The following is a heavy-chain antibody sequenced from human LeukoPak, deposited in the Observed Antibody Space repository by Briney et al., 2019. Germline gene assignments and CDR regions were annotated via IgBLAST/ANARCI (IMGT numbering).Heavy chain of an antibody. CDR2: INSDGSTI. V-gene: IGHV3-74*01. Sequence: AGGSLRLSCAASGFTFSSNWMNWVRQAPGKGLVWVSRINSDGSTITYADSVKGRFTISRDNSKNTLYLQMNSLRAEDTAVYYCAKDPDSSGWYDYWGQGTLVTVSS. J-gene: IGHJ4*02. CDR3: AKDPDSSGWYDY. CDR1: GFTFSSNW. D-gene: IGHD6-19*01.